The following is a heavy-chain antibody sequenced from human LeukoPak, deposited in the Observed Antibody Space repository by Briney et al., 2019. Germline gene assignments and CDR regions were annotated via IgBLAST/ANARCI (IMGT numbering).Heavy chain of an antibody. Sequence: GESLRLSCIASEFIFTNYGMHWVRQAPGKGLEWVALISYDGGNQYYADSVRGRFTISRDNSKNTLSLQMNSLKTEDTAVYYCARDPSLRTTADYWGQGTLVTVSS. J-gene: IGHJ4*02. CDR2: ISYDGGNQ. CDR1: EFIFTNYG. CDR3: ARDPSLRTTADY. D-gene: IGHD1-1*01. V-gene: IGHV3-30*03.